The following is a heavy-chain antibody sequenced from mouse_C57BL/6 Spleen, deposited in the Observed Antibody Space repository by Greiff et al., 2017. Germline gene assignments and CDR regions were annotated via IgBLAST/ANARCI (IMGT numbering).Heavy chain of an antibody. V-gene: IGHV5-4*01. D-gene: IGHD1-1*01. CDR2: ISDGGSYT. CDR3: SRDLNGSVCYFDY. CDR1: GFTFSSYD. Sequence: EVQLVESGGGLVKPGGSLKLSCAASGFTFSSYDMSWFRQTPDKRLEWVATISDGGSYTSYPDTVKGRFTISIDNAKNTLYLQMMHLNTEDSAIYYWSRDLNGSVCYFDYWGQGTTLTGSS. J-gene: IGHJ2*01.